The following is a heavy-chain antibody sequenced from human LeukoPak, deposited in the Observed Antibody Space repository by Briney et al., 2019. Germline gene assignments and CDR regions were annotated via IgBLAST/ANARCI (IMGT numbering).Heavy chain of an antibody. CDR2: IFYSGST. J-gene: IGHJ4*02. CDR3: ARNTYAHNSFDY. D-gene: IGHD5-18*01. Sequence: SETLSLTCTVSGGSISSSGYYWGWIRQPPGKGLEWIASIFYSGSTYYNPSLKSRVTISVDTSKNQFSLKLSSVTAADTAVYYCARNTYAHNSFDYWGQGTLVTVSS. V-gene: IGHV4-39*07. CDR1: GGSISSSGYY.